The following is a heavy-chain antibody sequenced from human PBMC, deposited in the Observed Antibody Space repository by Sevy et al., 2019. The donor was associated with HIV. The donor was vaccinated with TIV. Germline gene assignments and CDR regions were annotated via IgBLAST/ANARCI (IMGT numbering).Heavy chain of an antibody. D-gene: IGHD3-3*01. J-gene: IGHJ5*02. V-gene: IGHV4-4*07. CDR3: ARDTYYDLWSGYYSESNWFDP. Sequence: SETLSLTCTVSGGSISSYYWSWVRQPAGKGLEWIGRIYTSGSTNYKPSLKSRVTMSVDKSKNQFSLKLSSVTAADTAVYYVARDTYYDLWSGYYSESNWFDPWGQGTLVTVSS. CDR1: GGSISSYY. CDR2: IYTSGST.